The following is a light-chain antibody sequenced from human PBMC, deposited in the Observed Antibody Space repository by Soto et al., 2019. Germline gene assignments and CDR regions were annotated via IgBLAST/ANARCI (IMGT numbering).Light chain of an antibody. Sequence: QPVLTQSPSASASLGASVKLTCTLSSRHSNYAIAWHQQQPEKGPRYLMKVNSDGSHRKGDGIPDRFSGSRSGAERYLTISSLQSEDEADYYCQTWGTGMGVFGGGTKLTVL. J-gene: IGLJ3*02. CDR2: VNSDGSH. CDR3: QTWGTGMGV. V-gene: IGLV4-69*01. CDR1: SRHSNYA.